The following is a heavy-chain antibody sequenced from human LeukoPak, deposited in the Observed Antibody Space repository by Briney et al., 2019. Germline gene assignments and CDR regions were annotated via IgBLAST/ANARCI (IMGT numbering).Heavy chain of an antibody. CDR1: GFTFNSYS. D-gene: IGHD3-10*01. CDR3: ARDEMDYYGLTNYYFDY. Sequence: GGSLRLSCAASGFTFNSYSMNWVRQAPGKGLEWVSYISSRSSTIKYADSVKGRFTISRGKAKNSLYLQMNSLRAEDTAVYYCARDEMDYYGLTNYYFDYWGQGTLVTVSS. CDR2: ISSRSSTI. V-gene: IGHV3-48*01. J-gene: IGHJ4*02.